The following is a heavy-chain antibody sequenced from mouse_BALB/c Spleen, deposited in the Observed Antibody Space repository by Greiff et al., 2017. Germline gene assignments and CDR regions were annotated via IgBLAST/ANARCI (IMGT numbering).Heavy chain of an antibody. D-gene: IGHD2-4*01. CDR3: ARLITTEYYAMDY. CDR1: GFTFSSYA. V-gene: IGHV5-6-5*01. Sequence: EVQVVESGGGLVKPGGSLKLSCAASGFTFSSYAMSWVRQTPEKRLEWVASISSGGSTYYPDSVKGRFTISRDNARNILYLQMSSLRSEDTAMYYCARLITTEYYAMDYWGQGTSVTVSS. J-gene: IGHJ4*01. CDR2: ISSGGST.